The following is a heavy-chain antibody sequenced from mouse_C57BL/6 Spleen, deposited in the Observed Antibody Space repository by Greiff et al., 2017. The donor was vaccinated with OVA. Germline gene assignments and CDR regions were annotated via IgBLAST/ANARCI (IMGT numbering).Heavy chain of an antibody. J-gene: IGHJ2*01. V-gene: IGHV5-16*01. D-gene: IGHD6-5*01. CDR1: GFTFSDYY. CDR2: INYDGSST. CDR3: ARALLDY. Sequence: EVQVVESEGGLVQPGSSMKLSCTASGFTFSDYYMAWVRQVPEKGLEWVANINYDGSSTYYLDSLKSRFIISRDNAKNILYLQMSSLKSEDTATYYCARALLDYWGQGTTLTVSS.